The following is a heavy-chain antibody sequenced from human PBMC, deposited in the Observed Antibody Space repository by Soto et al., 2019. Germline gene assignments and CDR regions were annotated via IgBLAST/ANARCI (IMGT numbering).Heavy chain of an antibody. D-gene: IGHD6-6*01. Sequence: QVQLQESGPGLVKPSGTLSLTCAVSGGSISTTNWWSWVRQPPGKGLEWIGEIIHSGNTNYNPSLKGRISISVDKSKNQFSLKLSSVTAADTAVYYCARTIAGRPHYNWFDPWGQGTLVTVSS. V-gene: IGHV4-4*02. J-gene: IGHJ5*02. CDR2: IIHSGNT. CDR3: ARTIAGRPHYNWFDP. CDR1: GGSISTTNW.